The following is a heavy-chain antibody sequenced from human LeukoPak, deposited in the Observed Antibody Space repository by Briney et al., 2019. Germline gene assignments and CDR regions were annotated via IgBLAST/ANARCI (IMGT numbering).Heavy chain of an antibody. Sequence: SETLSLTCAVSGYSISSGYYWGWVRQPPGKGLEWIGSIYHSGSTYYNPSLKSRVTISVDTSRNQFSLKLSSVTAADTAVYYCARYSSSSSFDYWGQGTLVTVSS. CDR2: IYHSGST. CDR1: GYSISSGYY. J-gene: IGHJ4*02. V-gene: IGHV4-38-2*01. D-gene: IGHD6-6*01. CDR3: ARYSSSSSFDY.